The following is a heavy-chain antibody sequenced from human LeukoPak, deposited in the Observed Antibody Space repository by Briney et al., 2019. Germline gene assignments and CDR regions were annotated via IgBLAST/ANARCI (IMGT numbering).Heavy chain of an antibody. CDR1: GFTFSSCG. CDR2: IWYDGSNK. Sequence: GRSLRLSCAASGFTFSSCGMHWVRQAPGKGLEWVAVIWYDGSNKYYADSVKGRFTISRDNSKNTLYLQMNSLRAEDTAVYYCARSPSVVVHYFDYWGQGTLVTVSS. D-gene: IGHD2-2*01. CDR3: ARSPSVVVHYFDY. V-gene: IGHV3-33*01. J-gene: IGHJ4*02.